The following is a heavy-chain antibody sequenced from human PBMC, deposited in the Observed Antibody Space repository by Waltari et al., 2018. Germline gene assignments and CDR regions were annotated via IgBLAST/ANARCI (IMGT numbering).Heavy chain of an antibody. J-gene: IGHJ4*02. CDR3: ARGFRQRYNWNRFDY. D-gene: IGHD1-20*01. Sequence: QVQLQQWGAGLLKPSETLSLTCAVYGGSFSGYYWSWIRQPPGKGLEWSGEINHSGSTNYNPSLKSRVTISVDKSKNQFSLKLSSVTAADTAVYYCARGFRQRYNWNRFDYWGQGTLVTVSS. CDR1: GGSFSGYY. CDR2: INHSGST. V-gene: IGHV4-34*01.